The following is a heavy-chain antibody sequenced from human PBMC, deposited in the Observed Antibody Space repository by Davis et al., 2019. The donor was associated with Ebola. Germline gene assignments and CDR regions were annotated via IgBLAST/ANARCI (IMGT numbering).Heavy chain of an antibody. J-gene: IGHJ5*02. CDR1: GGSISSRNW. CDR3: ARNGRGDYVGWFDP. D-gene: IGHD4-23*01. V-gene: IGHV4-4*02. Sequence: MPSETLSLTCAVSGGSISSRNWWSWVRQPPGTGLEWIGVIYHSGSTNYNPSLKSRLTISVDKSKNQFSLKLSSVTAADTAVDYCARNGRGDYVGWFDPWGQGTLVTVSS. CDR2: IYHSGST.